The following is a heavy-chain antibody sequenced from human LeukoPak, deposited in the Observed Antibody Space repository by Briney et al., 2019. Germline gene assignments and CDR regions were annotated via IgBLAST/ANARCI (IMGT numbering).Heavy chain of an antibody. CDR2: INHSGST. CDR1: GGSFSGYY. Sequence: PSETLSLTCAVYGGSFSGYYWSWIRQPPGKGLEWIGEINHSGSTNYNPSLKSRVTISVDTSKNQFSLKLGSVTAADTAVYYCADRCYYDSSGYCYWGEGSLVTVSS. V-gene: IGHV4-34*01. J-gene: IGHJ4*02. D-gene: IGHD3-22*01. CDR3: ADRCYYDSSGYCY.